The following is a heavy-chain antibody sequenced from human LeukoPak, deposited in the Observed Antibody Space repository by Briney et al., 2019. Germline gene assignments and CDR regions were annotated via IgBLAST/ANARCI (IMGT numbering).Heavy chain of an antibody. CDR1: GFTFSTYW. D-gene: IGHD4-23*01. V-gene: IGHV3-7*01. CDR2: IKQDGSEK. CDR3: VPDAGNRQFDY. Sequence: PGGSLRLSCAASGFTFSTYWMSWVRRAPGKGLEWVANIKQDGSEKYYVDSVKGRFTISRDNAKNSLYLQMNSLRAEDTAVYYCVPDAGNRQFDYWGQGTLVTVSS. J-gene: IGHJ4*02.